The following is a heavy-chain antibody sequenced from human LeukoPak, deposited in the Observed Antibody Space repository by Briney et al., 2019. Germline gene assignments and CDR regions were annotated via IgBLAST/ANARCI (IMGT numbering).Heavy chain of an antibody. Sequence: ASVKVSCKASGYTFTSYDINWVRQATGQGLEWMGWMNPNSGNTGYAQKFQGRVTMTRNTSISTAYMELSSLRSEDTAVYYCARGGYSSGWYYYYYYYGMDVWGQGTTVTVSS. D-gene: IGHD6-19*01. CDR3: ARGGYSSGWYYYYYYYGMDV. J-gene: IGHJ6*02. CDR2: MNPNSGNT. CDR1: GYTFTSYD. V-gene: IGHV1-8*02.